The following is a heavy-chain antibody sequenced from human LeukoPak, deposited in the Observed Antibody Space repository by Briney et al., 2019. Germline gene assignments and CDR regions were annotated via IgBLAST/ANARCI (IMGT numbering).Heavy chain of an antibody. D-gene: IGHD3-10*01. J-gene: IGHJ4*02. Sequence: ASVKVSCKASGYTFTGYYMHWVRQAPGQGLEWMGRINPNSGGTNYAQKFQGRVTMTRDTSISSAYMELSRLRSDDTAVYYCARIPAITMVRGVRPFDHWGQGTLVTVSS. CDR3: ARIPAITMVRGVRPFDH. CDR2: INPNSGGT. V-gene: IGHV1-2*06. CDR1: GYTFTGYY.